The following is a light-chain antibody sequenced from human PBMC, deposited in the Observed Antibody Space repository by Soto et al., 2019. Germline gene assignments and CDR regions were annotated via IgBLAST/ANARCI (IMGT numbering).Light chain of an antibody. V-gene: IGKV3-11*01. Sequence: EIVLTQSPATLSLSPGERATLSCRASQSVSSYLAWYQQKPGQAPRLLIYDASNRATGIPARFSGSGSGTDFTLTISSLEPEDFAVYYCQRSNWPRTFGQGTKVEIK. CDR2: DAS. CDR3: QRSNWPRT. J-gene: IGKJ1*01. CDR1: QSVSSY.